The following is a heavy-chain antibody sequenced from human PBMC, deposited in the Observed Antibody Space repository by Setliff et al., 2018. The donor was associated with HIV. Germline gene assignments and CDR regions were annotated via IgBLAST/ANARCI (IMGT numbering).Heavy chain of an antibody. D-gene: IGHD2-2*01. Sequence: GASVKVSCKASGGTSSNYAINWVRQAPGQGLEWMGGISPIFGTSSYAQKFQGRVTITADESTSTAYMELSSLRSTDTAVYYCARDAVPHCSDASCYGRGAFDVWGQGTXXXVSS. J-gene: IGHJ3*01. CDR3: ARDAVPHCSDASCYGRGAFDV. V-gene: IGHV1-69*13. CDR1: GGTSSNYA. CDR2: ISPIFGTS.